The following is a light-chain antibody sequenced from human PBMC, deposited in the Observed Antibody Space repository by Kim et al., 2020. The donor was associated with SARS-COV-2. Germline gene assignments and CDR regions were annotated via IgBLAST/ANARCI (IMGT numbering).Light chain of an antibody. V-gene: IGLV1-44*01. CDR1: TSTSEGNP. CDR3: AAWDGSMTGV. CDR2: GNE. Sequence: PGPRGTISVPGGTSTSEGNPVNSYQPLQGTAPNLVIYGNEQRPSGVPARFSGSKSGTSASLAISGLQSEDEADYYCAAWDGSMTGVFGTGTKVTVL. J-gene: IGLJ1*01.